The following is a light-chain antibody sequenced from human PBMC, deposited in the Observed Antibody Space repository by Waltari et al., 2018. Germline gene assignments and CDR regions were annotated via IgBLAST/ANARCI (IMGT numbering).Light chain of an antibody. CDR2: WAS. J-gene: IGKJ1*01. CDR3: QQYYDTPRT. CDR1: PSVLYSPNNKNY. V-gene: IGKV4-1*01. Sequence: DIVLTQSPDSLAVSLGARATINCRSSPSVLYSPNNKNYLAWYQQKPGQPPKLLIYWASIRESGVPDRFSGSGSGTDFSLTISSLQAEDVAFYYCQQYYDTPRTFGQGTEVEIK.